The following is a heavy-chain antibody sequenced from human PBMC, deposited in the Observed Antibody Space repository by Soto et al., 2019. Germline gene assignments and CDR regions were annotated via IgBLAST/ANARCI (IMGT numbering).Heavy chain of an antibody. D-gene: IGHD3-3*01. CDR1: GFTFTNYW. J-gene: IGHJ4*02. Sequence: EAQLVESGGGLLQPGGSLRLSCAASGFTFTNYWMSWVRQAPGKGLEWVANIKQDGSEKYYADSAKGRFIISRDNAKTSLYLQMNSLRAEDTAVYYCARDMGVFWSGYPEGGFDYWGQGTPVTVSS. CDR2: IKQDGSEK. V-gene: IGHV3-7*01. CDR3: ARDMGVFWSGYPEGGFDY.